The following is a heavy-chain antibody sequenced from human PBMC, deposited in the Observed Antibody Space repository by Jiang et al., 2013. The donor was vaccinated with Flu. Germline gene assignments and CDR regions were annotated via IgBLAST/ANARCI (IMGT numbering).Heavy chain of an antibody. J-gene: IGHJ2*01. Sequence: VQLLESGGGVVQPGRSLRLSCRASEFALSAYGIHWVRQAPGKGLEWVADIWSHGTTTYYADSVRGRFTVSRDTSQNTVYLQMNSLRAEDTAIYYCARDSDSSGLHWYFDLWGRGTLVSVS. D-gene: IGHD3-9*01. V-gene: IGHV3-33*01. CDR3: ARDSDSSGLHWYFDL. CDR1: EFALSAYG. CDR2: IWSHGTTT.